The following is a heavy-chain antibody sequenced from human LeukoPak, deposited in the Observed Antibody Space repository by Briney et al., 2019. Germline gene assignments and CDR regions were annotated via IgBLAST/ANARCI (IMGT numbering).Heavy chain of an antibody. V-gene: IGHV3-48*03. CDR2: ISSSGSTI. J-gene: IGHJ4*02. CDR3: ARDGMITFGGVIVIPSFFDY. D-gene: IGHD3-16*02. CDR1: GFTFSSYE. Sequence: GGSLRLSCAASGFTFSSYEMNWVRQAPGKGLEWVSYISSSGSTIYYADSVKGRFTISRDNAKNSLYLQMDSLRAEDTAVYYCARDGMITFGGVIVIPSFFDYRGQGALVTVSP.